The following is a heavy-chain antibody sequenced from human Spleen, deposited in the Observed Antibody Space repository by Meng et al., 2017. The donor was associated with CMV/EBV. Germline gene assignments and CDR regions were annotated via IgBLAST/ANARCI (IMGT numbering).Heavy chain of an antibody. V-gene: IGHV1-2*04. D-gene: IGHD6-13*01. J-gene: IGHJ5*02. CDR1: GYTFTGYF. CDR2: INPNSGGT. Sequence: ASVKVSCKASGYTFTGYFMHWVRQAPGQGLEWMGWINPNSGGTIYAQKFQGWVTMTRDTSISTVYMELSMLRSDDTAVYYCARGGIAQPFDPWGQGTLVTVSS. CDR3: ARGGIAQPFDP.